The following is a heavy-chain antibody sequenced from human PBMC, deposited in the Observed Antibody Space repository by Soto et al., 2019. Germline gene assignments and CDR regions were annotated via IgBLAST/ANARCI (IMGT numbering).Heavy chain of an antibody. CDR3: ARRLSPLDPYYFDY. J-gene: IGHJ4*02. CDR2: IYPGDFDT. CDR1: GYSFTTYW. V-gene: IGHV5-51*01. Sequence: GESLKISCKGSGYSFTTYWIAWVRQMPRKGLEWMGIIYPGDFDTRYSPSFQGQVTISADKSISTAYLQWSSLKASDTAMYYCARRLSPLDPYYFDYWGQGTLVTVSS.